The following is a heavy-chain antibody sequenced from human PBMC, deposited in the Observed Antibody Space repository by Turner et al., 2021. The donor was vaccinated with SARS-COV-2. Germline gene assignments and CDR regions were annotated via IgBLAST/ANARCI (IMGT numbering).Heavy chain of an antibody. Sequence: EVLLLASGGGLVPLGGSLSFSGAASGFTFISYAMSWVRQAPGKGLGWVSAISGSGGSTYYADSVKGRFTISRDNSKNTLYLQMNRLRAEDTAVYYCAKGPMYSSGWTDGWGQGTLVTVSS. CDR2: ISGSGGST. D-gene: IGHD6-19*01. CDR3: AKGPMYSSGWTDG. J-gene: IGHJ4*02. V-gene: IGHV3-23*01. CDR1: GFTFISYA.